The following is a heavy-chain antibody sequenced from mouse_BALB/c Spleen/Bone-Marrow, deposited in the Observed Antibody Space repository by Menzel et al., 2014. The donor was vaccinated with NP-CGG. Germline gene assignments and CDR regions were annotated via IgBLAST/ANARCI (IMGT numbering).Heavy chain of an antibody. CDR2: IHYSGST. CDR1: GYSIXSGYS. CDR3: ARPITTVVGFDY. D-gene: IGHD1-1*01. J-gene: IGHJ2*01. Sequence: EVQLQQPGPDLVKPSQSLSLTCTVTGYSIXSGYSWHWIRQFPGNKLEWMGYIHYSGSTNYNPSLKSRISITRDTSKNQFFLQLNSVTTEDTATYYCARPITTVVGFDYWGQGTTLTVSS. V-gene: IGHV3-1*02.